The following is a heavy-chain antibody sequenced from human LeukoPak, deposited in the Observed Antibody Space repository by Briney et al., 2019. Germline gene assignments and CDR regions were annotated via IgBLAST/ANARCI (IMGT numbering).Heavy chain of an antibody. CDR1: VFTFSTYW. Sequence: GGSLRLSCAASVFTFSTYWMDWVRQAPEKGLFWVARITSDGTRTMYADSVKGRFTISRDNAQNTLYLQMNNLRAEDTAVYYCVRYSRSWGQGTLVTVSS. J-gene: IGHJ5*02. D-gene: IGHD3-22*01. V-gene: IGHV3-74*03. CDR2: ITSDGTRT. CDR3: VRYSRS.